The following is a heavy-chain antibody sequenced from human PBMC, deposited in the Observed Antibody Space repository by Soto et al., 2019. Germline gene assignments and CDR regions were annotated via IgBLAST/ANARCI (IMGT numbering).Heavy chain of an antibody. Sequence: PGGSLRLSCVASGFTFSNYAMSWVRQAPGKGLEWVSAIGSAGDSTYYADSVKGRFTISRDISKNTLYLQMSSLRAEDTAVYFCAKEVRLSVHYYFDYWGQGTLVTVPS. J-gene: IGHJ4*02. V-gene: IGHV3-23*01. D-gene: IGHD4-17*01. CDR3: AKEVRLSVHYYFDY. CDR2: IGSAGDST. CDR1: GFTFSNYA.